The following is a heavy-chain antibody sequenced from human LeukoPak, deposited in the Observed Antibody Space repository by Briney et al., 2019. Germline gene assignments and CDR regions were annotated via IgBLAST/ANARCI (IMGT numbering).Heavy chain of an antibody. D-gene: IGHD2-21*02. V-gene: IGHV3-74*01. Sequence: GGSLRLSCVASEFAFFSYGMQWVRQAPGKGLVWVSRIFTDGSTTSYADSVKGRFTISRDNAKNTLYLEMKRLRVEDTAVYYCARELPREVTLDYWGQGTLVTVSP. CDR3: ARELPREVTLDY. J-gene: IGHJ4*01. CDR2: IFTDGSTT. CDR1: EFAFFSYG.